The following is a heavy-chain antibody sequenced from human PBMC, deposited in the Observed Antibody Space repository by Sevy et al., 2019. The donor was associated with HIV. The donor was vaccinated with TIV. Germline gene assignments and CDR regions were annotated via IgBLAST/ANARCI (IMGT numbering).Heavy chain of an antibody. V-gene: IGHV3-30-3*01. CDR3: ARDLGYESTGYLPLFDN. D-gene: IGHD3-22*01. Sequence: GGSLRLSCAASGFTFSTYALHWVRQAPGKGLEWVALISYDGNNKYYADSVKGRFTISRDDSKNTLYLQMNSLRSEDTALYYCARDLGYESTGYLPLFDNWGQGTLVTVSS. CDR2: ISYDGNNK. J-gene: IGHJ4*02. CDR1: GFTFSTYA.